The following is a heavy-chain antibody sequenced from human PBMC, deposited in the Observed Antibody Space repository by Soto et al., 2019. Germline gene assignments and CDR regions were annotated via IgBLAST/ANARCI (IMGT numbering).Heavy chain of an antibody. D-gene: IGHD5-18*01. Sequence: SETLSLTCTVSGGSISSGDYYWSWIRQPPGKGLEWIGYIYYSGSTYYNPSLKSRVTISVDRSKNQFSLKLSSVTAADTAVYYCARAYSPYYYYGMDVWGQGTTVTVSS. CDR1: GGSISSGDYY. CDR2: IYYSGST. J-gene: IGHJ6*02. V-gene: IGHV4-30-4*01. CDR3: ARAYSPYYYYGMDV.